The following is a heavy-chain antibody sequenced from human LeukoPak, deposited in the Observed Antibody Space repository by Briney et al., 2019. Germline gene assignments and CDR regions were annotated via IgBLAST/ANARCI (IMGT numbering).Heavy chain of an antibody. CDR2: ISAYNGNT. CDR1: GYTFTSYG. V-gene: IGHV1-18*01. Sequence: ASVKVSCKASGYTFTSYGISWVRQAPGQGLEWMGWISAYNGNTNYAQKLQGRVTMATDASTSTAYMELRSLRSDDTAVYYCVRLVSSGYDTFDYWGQGTLVTVSS. D-gene: IGHD5-12*01. J-gene: IGHJ4*02. CDR3: VRLVSSGYDTFDY.